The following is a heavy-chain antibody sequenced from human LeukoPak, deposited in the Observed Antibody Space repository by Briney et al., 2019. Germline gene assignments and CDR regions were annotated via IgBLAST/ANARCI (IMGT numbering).Heavy chain of an antibody. V-gene: IGHV4-59*01. CDR2: IYYSGST. J-gene: IGHJ4*02. CDR3: ARGFGLAYPDY. CDR1: GGSISSYY. Sequence: SETLSLTCTVSGGSISSYYWSWIRQPPGKGLEWIGYIYYSGSTNYNPSLKSRVTISVDTSKNQFSLKLSSVTAADTAVYYCARGFGLAYPDYWGQGTLVAVSS. D-gene: IGHD3-10*01.